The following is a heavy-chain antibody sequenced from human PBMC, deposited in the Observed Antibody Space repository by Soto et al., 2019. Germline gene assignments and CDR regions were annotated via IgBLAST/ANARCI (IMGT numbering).Heavy chain of an antibody. CDR3: AKDENSSSGPPDY. J-gene: IGHJ4*02. CDR2: ISYDGSNK. Sequence: PGGSLRLSCAASGFTFSSYGMHWVRQAPGKGLEWVAVISYDGSNKYYADSVKGRFTISRDNSKNTLYLKMNSLRSEDTAVYYCAKDENSSSGPPDYWGQGTLVTVSS. CDR1: GFTFSSYG. V-gene: IGHV3-30*18. D-gene: IGHD6-6*01.